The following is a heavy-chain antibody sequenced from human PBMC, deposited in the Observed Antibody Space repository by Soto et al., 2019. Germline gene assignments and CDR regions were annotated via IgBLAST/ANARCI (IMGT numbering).Heavy chain of an antibody. Sequence: QVQLVESGGGVVQPGRSLRLSCAASGFTFSSYAMHWVRQAPGKGLEWVAVISYDGSNKYYADSVKGRLTISRDNSKTPLYLQMNSLRAEDTAVYYCARDLLRYNWNDFPYYYYGMDVWGQGTTVTVSS. V-gene: IGHV3-30-3*01. D-gene: IGHD1-1*01. J-gene: IGHJ6*02. CDR1: GFTFSSYA. CDR3: ARDLLRYNWNDFPYYYYGMDV. CDR2: ISYDGSNK.